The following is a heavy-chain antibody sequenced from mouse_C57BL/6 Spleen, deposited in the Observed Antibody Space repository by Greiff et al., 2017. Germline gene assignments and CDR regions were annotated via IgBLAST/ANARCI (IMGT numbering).Heavy chain of an antibody. D-gene: IGHD1-1*01. CDR3: TRRYYYGSSYYAMDY. V-gene: IGHV1-15*01. J-gene: IGHJ4*01. CDR1: GYTFTDYE. Sequence: QVQLKQSGAELVRPGASVTLSCKASGYTFTDYEMHWVKQTPVHGLEWIGAIDPETGGTAYNQKFKGKAILTADKSSSTAYMELRSLTSEDSAVYYCTRRYYYGSSYYAMDYWGQGTSVTVSS. CDR2: IDPETGGT.